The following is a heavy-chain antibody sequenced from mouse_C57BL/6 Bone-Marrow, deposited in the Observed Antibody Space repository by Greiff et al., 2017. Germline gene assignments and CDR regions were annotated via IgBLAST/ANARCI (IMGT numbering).Heavy chain of an antibody. CDR3: VLKLGRGWFAY. CDR2: IDPSDSYT. J-gene: IGHJ3*01. Sequence: QVQLQQPGAELVMPGASVKLSCKASGYTFTSYWMHWVKQRPGQGLEWIGEIDPSDSYTNYNQKFKGKSTLTVDKSSSTAYMQLSILTSEDSAVYYCVLKLGRGWFAYWGQGTLVTVSA. V-gene: IGHV1-69*01. CDR1: GYTFTSYW. D-gene: IGHD4-1*01.